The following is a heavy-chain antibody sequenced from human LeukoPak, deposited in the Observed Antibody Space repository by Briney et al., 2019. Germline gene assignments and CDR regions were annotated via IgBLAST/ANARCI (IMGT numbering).Heavy chain of an antibody. V-gene: IGHV4-59*11. Sequence: SETLSLTCTVSGGSISSHYWSWIRQPPGKGLEWIGYIYYSGSTNYNPSLKSRVTISVDTSKNQFSLKLSSVTAADTAVYYCARVSDSSGYFGYFDYWGQGTLVTVSS. D-gene: IGHD3-22*01. CDR3: ARVSDSSGYFGYFDY. CDR2: IYYSGST. J-gene: IGHJ4*02. CDR1: GGSISSHY.